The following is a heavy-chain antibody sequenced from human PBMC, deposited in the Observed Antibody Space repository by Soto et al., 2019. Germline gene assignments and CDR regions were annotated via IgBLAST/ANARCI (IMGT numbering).Heavy chain of an antibody. J-gene: IGHJ6*02. D-gene: IGHD2-15*01. V-gene: IGHV1-46*01. CDR1: GYTFTSYY. CDR3: ALFYCSGGSCLNYYYYYGMDV. CDR2: INPSGGST. Sequence: GASVKVSCKASGYTFTSYYMHWVRQAPGQGLEWMGIINPSGGSTSYAQKFQGRVTMTRDTSTSTVYMELSSLRSEDTAVYYCALFYCSGGSCLNYYYYYGMDVWGQGTTVTVSS.